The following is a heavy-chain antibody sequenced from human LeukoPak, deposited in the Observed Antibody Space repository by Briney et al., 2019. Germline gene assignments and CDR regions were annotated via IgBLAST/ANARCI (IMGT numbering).Heavy chain of an antibody. J-gene: IGHJ4*02. V-gene: IGHV3-23*01. Sequence: TGGSLRLSCAASGFTFSSYAMSWVRQAPGKGLEWVSAISGSGGSTYYADSVKGRFTISRDNSKNTLYLQMNSLRAEDTAVYYCAKVGSSSLSFDYWGQGTLVTVSS. CDR2: ISGSGGST. D-gene: IGHD6-6*01. CDR3: AKVGSSSLSFDY. CDR1: GFTFSSYA.